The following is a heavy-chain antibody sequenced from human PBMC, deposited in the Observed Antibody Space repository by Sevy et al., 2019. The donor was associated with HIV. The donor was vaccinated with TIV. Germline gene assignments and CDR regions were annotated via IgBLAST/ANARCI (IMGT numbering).Heavy chain of an antibody. D-gene: IGHD7-27*01. Sequence: GGSLRLSCAASGLSVSRNYLSWVRQAPGKGLEWVSVIAAGGSTYYADSVKGRFTVSRDKAKNTLYYQMNSLRAEDTAVYYCATQLGIGAFDIWGQGTMVTVS. J-gene: IGHJ3*02. CDR2: IAAGGST. CDR1: GLSVSRNY. V-gene: IGHV3-53*01. CDR3: ATQLGIGAFDI.